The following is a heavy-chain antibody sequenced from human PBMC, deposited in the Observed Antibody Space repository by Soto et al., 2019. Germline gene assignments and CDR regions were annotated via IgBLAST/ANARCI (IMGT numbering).Heavy chain of an antibody. J-gene: IGHJ6*02. Sequence: SETLSLTCAVSGGSISSSNLWSWVRQPPGKGLEWIGEIYHSGSTNYNPSLKSRVTISVDKSKNQFSLKLSSVTAADTAVYYCARGATFYSNYSYYYYGMDVWGQGTTVTVSS. V-gene: IGHV4-4*02. D-gene: IGHD4-4*01. CDR2: IYHSGST. CDR1: GGSISSSNL. CDR3: ARGATFYSNYSYYYYGMDV.